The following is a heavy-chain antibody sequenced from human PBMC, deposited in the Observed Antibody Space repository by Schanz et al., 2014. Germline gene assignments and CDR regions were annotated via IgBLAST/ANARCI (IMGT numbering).Heavy chain of an antibody. CDR1: GFTFSSYW. CDR3: ARVGRVVAAPFDY. Sequence: EVQLVESGGGLVQPGGSLRLSCVASGFTFSSYWMSWVRQAPGKGLEWVANIKQDGSEKYYVDSVKGRFTISRDNAKNSLYLQMNSLRAEDTAVYYCARVGRVVAAPFDYWGQGTLVTVSS. D-gene: IGHD2-15*01. V-gene: IGHV3-7*01. J-gene: IGHJ4*02. CDR2: IKQDGSEK.